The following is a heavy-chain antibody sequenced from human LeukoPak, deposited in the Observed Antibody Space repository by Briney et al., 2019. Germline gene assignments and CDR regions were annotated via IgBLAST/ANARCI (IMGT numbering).Heavy chain of an antibody. D-gene: IGHD6-13*01. V-gene: IGHV4-4*07. J-gene: IGHJ6*03. CDR1: GGSISSYY. CDR2: IYTSGST. Sequence: PSETLSLTCTVSGGSISSYYWSWIRQPAGKGLEWIGRIYTSGSTNYNPSLKRRVTMSVDTSKNQFSLKLSSVTAADTAVYYCARVSAAGSYYYYYMDAWGKGTTVTVSS. CDR3: ARVSAAGSYYYYYMDA.